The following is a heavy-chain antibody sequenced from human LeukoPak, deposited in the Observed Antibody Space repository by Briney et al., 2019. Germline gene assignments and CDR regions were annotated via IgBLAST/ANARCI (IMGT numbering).Heavy chain of an antibody. CDR1: GYTFTGYY. CDR2: INPNSGGT. V-gene: IGHV1-2*06. CDR3: ARDPRGDLPYGSGSQNDY. J-gene: IGHJ4*02. Sequence: ASVKVSCKASGYTFTGYYMHWVRQAPGQGLEWMGRINPNSGGTNYAQKFQGRVTMTRDTSISPAYMELSRLRSDDTAVYYCARDPRGDLPYGSGSQNDYWGQGTLVTVSS. D-gene: IGHD3-10*01.